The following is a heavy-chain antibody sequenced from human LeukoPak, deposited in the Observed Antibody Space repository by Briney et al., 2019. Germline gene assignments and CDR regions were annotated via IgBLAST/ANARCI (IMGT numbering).Heavy chain of an antibody. CDR3: AREWELPSGHDAFDI. V-gene: IGHV3-30-3*01. J-gene: IGHJ3*02. D-gene: IGHD1-26*01. Sequence: QLGGSLRLSCAASGFTFSSYAMHWVRQAPGKGLEWVAVISYDGSNKYYADSVKGRFTISRDNSKNTLYLQMNSLRAEDTAVYYCAREWELPSGHDAFDIWGQGTMVTVSS. CDR1: GFTFSSYA. CDR2: ISYDGSNK.